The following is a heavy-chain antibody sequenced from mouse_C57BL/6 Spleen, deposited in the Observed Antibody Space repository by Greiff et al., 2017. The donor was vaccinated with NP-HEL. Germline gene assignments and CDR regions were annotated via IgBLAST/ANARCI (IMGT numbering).Heavy chain of an antibody. V-gene: IGHV1-55*01. CDR2: IYPGSGST. CDR3: ARGGKIRCYFDY. D-gene: IGHD2-1*01. CDR1: GYTFTSYW. J-gene: IGHJ2*01. Sequence: VQLQQPGAELVKPGASVKMSCKASGYTFTSYWITWVKQRPGQGLEWIGDIYPGSGSTNYNEKFKSKATLTVDTSSSTAYMQLSSLTSEDSAVYYCARGGKIRCYFDYWGQGTTLTVSS.